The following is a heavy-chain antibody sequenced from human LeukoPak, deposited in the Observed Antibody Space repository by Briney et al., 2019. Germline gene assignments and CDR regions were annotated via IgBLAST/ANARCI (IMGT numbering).Heavy chain of an antibody. CDR3: ARRWLGDPYGMDA. D-gene: IGHD3-10*01. J-gene: IGHJ6*02. CDR1: GFPFSSYS. V-gene: IGHV3-23*01. CDR2: IGGVSESF. Sequence: HPGGSLRLSCAASGFPFSSYSMTWARQAPGKGLEWVSIIGGVSESFYYADSVKGRFTVSRDNSKDTLYLQINSLRDEDTAVYYCARRWLGDPYGMDAWGQGTTVSVSS.